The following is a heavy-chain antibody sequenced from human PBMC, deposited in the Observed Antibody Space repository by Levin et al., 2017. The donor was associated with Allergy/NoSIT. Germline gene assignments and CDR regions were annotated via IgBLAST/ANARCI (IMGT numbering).Heavy chain of an antibody. CDR1: GFVFFSYD. J-gene: IGHJ4*02. CDR2: TSSSGGIT. D-gene: IGHD5-18*01. Sequence: GGSLRLSCAASGFVFFSYDMNWVRQAPGKGLEWISYTSSSGGITYYADSVKGRFTISRDNANNSLYLDMNDLRPEDTAVYYCASAPVGDTYGYCFANWRRGTLVNVSS. CDR3: ASAPVGDTYGYCFAN. V-gene: IGHV3-48*03.